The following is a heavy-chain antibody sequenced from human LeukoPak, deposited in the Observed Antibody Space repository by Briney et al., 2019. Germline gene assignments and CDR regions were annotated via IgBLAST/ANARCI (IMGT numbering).Heavy chain of an antibody. Sequence: GGSLRLSCAASGFTFSDYYMSWIRQAPGKGLEWVSYVSRSSSYTNYADSVKGRFTISRDDAKNSLYLQMYTLRAEDTAVYYCARMLATFDAFDIWGQGTMVSVSS. V-gene: IGHV3-11*03. CDR3: ARMLATFDAFDI. D-gene: IGHD2/OR15-2a*01. CDR1: GFTFSDYY. J-gene: IGHJ3*02. CDR2: VSRSSSYT.